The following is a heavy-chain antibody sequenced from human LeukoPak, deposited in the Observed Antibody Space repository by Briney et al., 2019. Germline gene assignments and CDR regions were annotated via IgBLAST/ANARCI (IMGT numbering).Heavy chain of an antibody. J-gene: IGHJ1*01. CDR2: IRSKTDGGTT. CDR3: AKHIYGVVSIQQ. CDR1: GFTFRDAW. D-gene: IGHD3-3*01. Sequence: PGGSLRLSCAASGFTFRDAWMTWVRQAPGKGLEWVGRIRSKTDGGTTDYAVSVQGRFTISRDDSKNTLYLQMSSLKTEDTAVYYCAKHIYGVVSIQQWGQGTPVTVSS. V-gene: IGHV3-15*01.